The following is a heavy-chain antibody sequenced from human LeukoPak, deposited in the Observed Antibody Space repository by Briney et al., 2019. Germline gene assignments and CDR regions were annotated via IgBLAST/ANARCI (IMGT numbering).Heavy chain of an antibody. CDR2: ISSSSSTI. CDR3: ARNYGSGSYYNYFDY. CDR1: GFTFSSYS. J-gene: IGHJ4*02. V-gene: IGHV3-48*04. D-gene: IGHD3-10*01. Sequence: GGSLRLSCAASGFTFSSYSMNWVRQAPGKGLEWVSYISSSSSTIYYADSVKGRFTISRDNAKNSLYLQMNSLRAEDTAVYYCARNYGSGSYYNYFDYWGQGTLVTVSS.